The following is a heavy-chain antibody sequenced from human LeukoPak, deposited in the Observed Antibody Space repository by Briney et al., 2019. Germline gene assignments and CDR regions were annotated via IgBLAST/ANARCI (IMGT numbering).Heavy chain of an antibody. CDR3: ARSLRYGDYEKGYYFDY. V-gene: IGHV4-38-2*01. J-gene: IGHJ4*02. CDR2: IYRSGIT. D-gene: IGHD4-17*01. Sequence: SETLSLTCVVSGYSISSGYHWGWIRQPPGKGLDWIGSIYRSGITYYNPSLKSRVTISVDTSKNQFSLKLSSVTAADTAVYYCARSLRYGDYEKGYYFDYWGQGTLVTVSS. CDR1: GYSISSGYH.